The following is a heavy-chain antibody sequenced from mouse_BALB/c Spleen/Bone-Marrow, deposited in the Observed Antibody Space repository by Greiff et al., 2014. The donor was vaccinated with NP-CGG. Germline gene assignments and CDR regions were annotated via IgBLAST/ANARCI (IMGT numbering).Heavy chain of an antibody. CDR1: GFNIKDTY. CDR3: ARWEYYAMDY. J-gene: IGHJ4*01. CDR2: IDPANGNT. D-gene: IGHD4-1*01. Sequence: EVQLQQSGAELVKPGASVKLSCTASGFNIKDTYMHWVKQRPEQGLEWIGRIDPANGNTKYDPKFQGKATITADISSNTAYLQLSSLTSEDTAVYYCARWEYYAMDYWGQGTSVTVSS. V-gene: IGHV14-3*02.